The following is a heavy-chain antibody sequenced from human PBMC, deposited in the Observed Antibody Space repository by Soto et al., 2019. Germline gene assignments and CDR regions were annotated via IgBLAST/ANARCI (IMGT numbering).Heavy chain of an antibody. Sequence: PGGSLRLSCAASGFTFSSYGMHWVRQAPGKGLEWVAVISYDGSNKYYVDSVKGRFTISRDNSKNTLYLQMNSLRAEDTAVYYCAKSEGNYYDSSGYQDYWGQGTLVNVSS. D-gene: IGHD3-22*01. J-gene: IGHJ4*02. CDR2: ISYDGSNK. CDR1: GFTFSSYG. V-gene: IGHV3-30*18. CDR3: AKSEGNYYDSSGYQDY.